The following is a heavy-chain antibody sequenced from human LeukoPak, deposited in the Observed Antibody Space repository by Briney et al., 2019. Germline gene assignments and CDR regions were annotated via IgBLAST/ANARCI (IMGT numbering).Heavy chain of an antibody. CDR1: GFTFSSYA. CDR2: ISSNGGST. D-gene: IGHD3-16*02. J-gene: IGHJ4*02. Sequence: GGSLRLSCAASGFTFSSYAMHWVRQAPGKGLEYVSAISSNGGSTYYANSVKGRFTISRDNSKNTLYLQMGSLRAEDMAVYYCARGDTPGWGRYRYTGFFDYWGQGTLVTVSS. CDR3: ARGDTPGWGRYRYTGFFDY. V-gene: IGHV3-64*01.